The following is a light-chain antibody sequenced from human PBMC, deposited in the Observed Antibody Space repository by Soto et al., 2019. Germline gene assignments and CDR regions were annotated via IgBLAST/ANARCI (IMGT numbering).Light chain of an antibody. CDR1: QSISSY. CDR3: QQSYSRPRT. Sequence: DIQMTQSPSSQSVSVGDRVTITCLASQSISSYLNWYQQKPGKAPKLLIYAASSLQSGVPSRFSGSGSGTDFTLTISSLQPEDFATYYCQQSYSRPRTFGQGSNVDI. J-gene: IGKJ1*01. V-gene: IGKV1-39*01. CDR2: AAS.